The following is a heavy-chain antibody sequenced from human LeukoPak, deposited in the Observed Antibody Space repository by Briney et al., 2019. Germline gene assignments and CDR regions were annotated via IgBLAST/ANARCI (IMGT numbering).Heavy chain of an antibody. Sequence: PSETLSLTCAVSGGSISSGGYSWSWIRQPPGKGLEWIGYIYHSGSTYYNPSLKSRVTISVDTSKNQFSLKLSSVTAADTAVYYCARGPTAAAGTSWFDPWGQGTLVTVSS. CDR3: ARGPTAAAGTSWFDP. CDR1: GGSISSGGYS. CDR2: IYHSGST. V-gene: IGHV4-30-2*01. J-gene: IGHJ5*02. D-gene: IGHD6-13*01.